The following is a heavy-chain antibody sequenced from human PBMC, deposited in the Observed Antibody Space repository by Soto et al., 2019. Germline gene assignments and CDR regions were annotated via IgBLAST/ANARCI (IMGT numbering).Heavy chain of an antibody. CDR1: SVSNAW. Sequence: SVSNAWMNWVRQAPGKGLEWVGRIKSKTDGGTTDYAAPVKGRFTISRDDSKNTLYLQMNSLKTEDTAVYYCTTLYDSSGYYQDYWGQGTLVTVSS. D-gene: IGHD3-22*01. V-gene: IGHV3-15*07. J-gene: IGHJ4*02. CDR2: IKSKTDGGTT. CDR3: TTLYDSSGYYQDY.